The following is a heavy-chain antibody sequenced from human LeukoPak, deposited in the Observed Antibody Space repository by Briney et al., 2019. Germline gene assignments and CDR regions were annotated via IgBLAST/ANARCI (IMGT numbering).Heavy chain of an antibody. CDR1: RFTVSSNY. J-gene: IGHJ4*02. Sequence: GGSLRLSCAASRFTVSSNYMSWVRQAPGKGLEWVSIIYSGTTTYYADSVKGRFTISRDNSKSTLYLQMSSLRAEDTAVYYCVRVASRAFDYWGQGTLVTVSS. CDR2: IYSGTTT. V-gene: IGHV3-66*01. CDR3: VRVASRAFDY.